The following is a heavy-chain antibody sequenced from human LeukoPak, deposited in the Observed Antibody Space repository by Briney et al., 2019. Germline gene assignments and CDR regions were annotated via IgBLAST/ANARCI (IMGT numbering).Heavy chain of an antibody. D-gene: IGHD2-2*01. Sequence: SETLSLTCTVSGGSISSSSYYWGWIRQPPGKGLEWIGEINHSGSTNYNPSLKSRVTISVDTSKNQFSLKLSSVTAADTAVYYCVKSNSRYQPWTLDIWGRGTMVTVSS. CDR2: INHSGST. CDR3: VKSNSRYQPWTLDI. V-gene: IGHV4-39*07. J-gene: IGHJ3*02. CDR1: GGSISSSSYY.